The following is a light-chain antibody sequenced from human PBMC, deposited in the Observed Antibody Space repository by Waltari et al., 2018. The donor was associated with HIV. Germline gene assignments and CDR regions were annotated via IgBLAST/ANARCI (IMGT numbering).Light chain of an antibody. CDR2: DNY. CDR1: TSNLGNNY. V-gene: IGLV1-51*01. CDR3: ATWDSSLSAVV. J-gene: IGLJ2*01. Sequence: QSLLTQPPSVSAATGQTIIISCSGSTSNLGNNYVSWYQHLPGTAPKVLIYDNYKRPSGIPDRFSGSKSGTSATLAITGLQTGDEADYYCATWDSSLSAVVFGGGTKVTVL.